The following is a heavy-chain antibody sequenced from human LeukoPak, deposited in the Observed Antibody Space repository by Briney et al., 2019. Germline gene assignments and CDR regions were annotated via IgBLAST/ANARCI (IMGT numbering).Heavy chain of an antibody. D-gene: IGHD4-17*01. Sequence: ASVKVSCKASGYTFTSYAIHWVRQAPGQRLEWMGWINAGNGNTKYSQKFQGRVTITRDISASTAYMELSSLRSEDTAIYYCARGGMTTVTSYGMDVWGQGTTVTVSS. CDR1: GYTFTSYA. V-gene: IGHV1-3*01. CDR2: INAGNGNT. J-gene: IGHJ6*02. CDR3: ARGGMTTVTSYGMDV.